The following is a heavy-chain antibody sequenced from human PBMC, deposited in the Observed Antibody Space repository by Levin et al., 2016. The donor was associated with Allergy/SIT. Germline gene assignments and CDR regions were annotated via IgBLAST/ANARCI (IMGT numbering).Heavy chain of an antibody. CDR2: IHYRGNT. CDR3: ARRWGDDSSSYRYNWFDP. Sequence: SETLSLTCTVSGASISSISHYWAWIRQPPGKSLEWIGSIHYRGNTHYKPSLKSRMNISVDTSRNQFSLNLNSATAADTAVYYCARRWGDDSSSYRYNWFDPWGQGILVTVS. D-gene: IGHD3-22*01. CDR1: GASISSISHY. V-gene: IGHV4-39*01. J-gene: IGHJ5*02.